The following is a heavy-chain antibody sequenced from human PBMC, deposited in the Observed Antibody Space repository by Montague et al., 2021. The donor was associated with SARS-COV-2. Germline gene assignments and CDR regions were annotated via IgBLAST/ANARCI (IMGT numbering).Heavy chain of an antibody. D-gene: IGHD6-13*01. Sequence: TLSLTCTVSGGSISSGSYYWSWLRQPAGKGLEWIGRIYTSGSTNYNPSLKSRVTISVDTSKNQFSLKLSSVTAADTAVYYCARGFRQLVLFDYYCYGMDVWGQGTTVTVSS. J-gene: IGHJ6*02. CDR3: ARGFRQLVLFDYYCYGMDV. V-gene: IGHV4-61*02. CDR1: GGSISSGSYY. CDR2: IYTSGST.